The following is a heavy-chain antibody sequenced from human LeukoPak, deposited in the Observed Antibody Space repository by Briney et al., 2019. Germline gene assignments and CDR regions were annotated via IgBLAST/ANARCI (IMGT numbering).Heavy chain of an antibody. D-gene: IGHD1-14*01. CDR3: ARDNRIVRGVDY. CDR1: GFTFSSYS. Sequence: GGSLRLSCAASGFTFSSYSMNWVRQAPGKGLEWVSSISSSSSYIYYADSVKGRFTISRDNAKNSLYLQMNSLRAEDTAVYYCARDNRIVRGVDYWGQGTLVTVSS. J-gene: IGHJ4*02. V-gene: IGHV3-21*04. CDR2: ISSSSSYI.